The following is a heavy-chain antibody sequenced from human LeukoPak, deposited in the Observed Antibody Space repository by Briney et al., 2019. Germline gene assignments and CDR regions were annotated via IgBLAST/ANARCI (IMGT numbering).Heavy chain of an antibody. V-gene: IGHV1-18*01. CDR3: ARGAYGDK. D-gene: IGHD4-17*01. CDR1: GYTLTSYG. CDR2: ISTQSGNT. Sequence: ASVKVSCKASGYTLTSYGINWMRQAPGQGLEWMGWISTQSGNTNYAQRVQGRLTLTTDRSTNTAYMELRSLRADDTAVYYCARGAYGDKWGQGTLVTVSS. J-gene: IGHJ4*02.